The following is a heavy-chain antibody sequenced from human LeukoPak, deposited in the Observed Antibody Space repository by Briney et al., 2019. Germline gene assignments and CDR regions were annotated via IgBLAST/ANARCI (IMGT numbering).Heavy chain of an antibody. CDR1: GYSFTTYG. D-gene: IGHD3-9*01. Sequence: GASVKVSCKASGYSFTTYGISWVRQAPGQGLEWMGWISAYNANTNYALKLQGRVTMTTDTSTSTAYMELRSLRSDDTAVYYCARLGYYDIAGLPWGQGTLVTVSS. V-gene: IGHV1-18*01. CDR2: ISAYNANT. J-gene: IGHJ5*02. CDR3: ARLGYYDIAGLP.